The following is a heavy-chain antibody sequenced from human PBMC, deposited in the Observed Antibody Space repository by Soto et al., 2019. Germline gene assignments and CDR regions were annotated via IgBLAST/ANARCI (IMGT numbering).Heavy chain of an antibody. J-gene: IGHJ4*02. Sequence: QVQLVQSGAEVKKPGSSVKVSCKASGGIFSSYVTSWVRQVPGQGLEWMGGIIPLFGAANYAQKFQGRVTIIADESTNTAYMELSSLRSEDTAVYYCARGEYRYDSSGYYYGADYWGQGTLVTVSS. CDR1: GGIFSSYV. CDR2: IIPLFGAA. D-gene: IGHD3-22*01. CDR3: ARGEYRYDSSGYYYGADY. V-gene: IGHV1-69*01.